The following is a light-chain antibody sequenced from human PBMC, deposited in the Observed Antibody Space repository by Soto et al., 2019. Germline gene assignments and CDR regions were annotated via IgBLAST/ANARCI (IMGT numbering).Light chain of an antibody. V-gene: IGKV1-16*01. CDR1: QSISTY. CDR3: QHYNSYSEA. Sequence: DIQMTQSPSSLSASVGDRLTITCRASQSISTYLIWYQQKQGKXPKXXIYATSSLQSGVPSRFSGSGSGTEFTLTISSLQPDDGETYDGQHYNSYSEAFGQGTKVDIK. J-gene: IGKJ1*01. CDR2: ATS.